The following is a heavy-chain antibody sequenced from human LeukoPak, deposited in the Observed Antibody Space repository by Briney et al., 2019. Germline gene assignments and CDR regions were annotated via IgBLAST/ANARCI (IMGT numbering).Heavy chain of an antibody. Sequence: PGGSLRLSCAASGFTVSSNYMSWVRQAPGKGLEWVTFIRFDGNNKYYADSVKGRFTVSRDNSKNTLYVQMNSLRGEDTAVYYCAKGGGAAATHLVDYWGQGTLVTVSS. V-gene: IGHV3-30*02. CDR3: AKGGGAAATHLVDY. CDR1: GFTVSSNY. CDR2: IRFDGNNK. J-gene: IGHJ4*02. D-gene: IGHD6-13*01.